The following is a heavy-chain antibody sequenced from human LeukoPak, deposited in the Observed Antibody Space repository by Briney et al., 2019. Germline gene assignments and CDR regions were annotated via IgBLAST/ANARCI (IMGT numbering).Heavy chain of an antibody. CDR3: ARTSKVTSVMDI. V-gene: IGHV3-13*04. J-gene: IGHJ3*02. CDR1: GFIFSTYD. CDR2: IDTAGNT. D-gene: IGHD3-16*01. Sequence: GGSLRLSCAASGFIFSTYDMHWVRHATGKGLEWVSAIDTAGNTFYPGSVRGRFTISRENAKNSLYLQMNNVRAGDTAVYYCARTSKVTSVMDIWGQGTMVTVSS.